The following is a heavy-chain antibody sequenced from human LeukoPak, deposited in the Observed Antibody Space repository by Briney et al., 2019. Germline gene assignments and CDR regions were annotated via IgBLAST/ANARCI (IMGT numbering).Heavy chain of an antibody. J-gene: IGHJ4*02. Sequence: NPGRSLRLSCAASGFTFSSYSMNWVRRAPGKGLEWVSSISSSSSYIYYADSVKGRFTISRDNAKNSLYLQMNSLRAEDTAVYYCARDTYYYDSSGYPVDYWGQGTLVTVSS. CDR3: ARDTYYYDSSGYPVDY. D-gene: IGHD3-22*01. CDR1: GFTFSSYS. CDR2: ISSSSSYI. V-gene: IGHV3-21*01.